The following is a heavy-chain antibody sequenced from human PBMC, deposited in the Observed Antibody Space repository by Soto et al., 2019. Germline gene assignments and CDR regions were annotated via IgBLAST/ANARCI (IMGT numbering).Heavy chain of an antibody. CDR1: GFTFSSYG. CDR2: ISYDGSNK. V-gene: IGHV3-30*18. J-gene: IGHJ3*02. CDR3: ANEIGYCSSTSCYEAFDI. D-gene: IGHD2-2*01. Sequence: GGSLRLSCAASGFTFSSYGMHWVRQAPGKGLEWVAVISYDGSNKYYADSVKGRFTISRDNSKNTLYLQMNSLRAEDTAVYYCANEIGYCSSTSCYEAFDIWGQGTMVTVSS.